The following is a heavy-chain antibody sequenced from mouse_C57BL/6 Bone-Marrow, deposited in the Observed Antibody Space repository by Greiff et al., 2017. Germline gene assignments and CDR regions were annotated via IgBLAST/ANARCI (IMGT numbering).Heavy chain of an antibody. CDR1: GYTFTSYW. CDR2: IDPNSGGT. J-gene: IGHJ1*03. V-gene: IGHV1-72*01. D-gene: IGHD2-12*01. CDR3: AREGDDGWYFDV. Sequence: VQLKQPGAELVKPGASVKLSCTASGYTFTSYWMHWVKQRPGRGLEWIGRIDPNSGGTKYNEKFKSKATLTVDTPSSTAYLQRSSLTSEDAAVYYCAREGDDGWYFDVWGTGTTVTVAS.